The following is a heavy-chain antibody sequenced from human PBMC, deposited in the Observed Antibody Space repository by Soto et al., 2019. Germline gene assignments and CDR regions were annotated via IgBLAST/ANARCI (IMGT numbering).Heavy chain of an antibody. V-gene: IGHV3-9*01. J-gene: IGHJ6*02. Sequence: LRLSCAASGFTFDDYAMHWVRQAPGKGLEWVSGISWNSGSIGYADSVKGRFTISRDNAKNSLYLQMNSLRAEDTALYYCAKDSHGSGSLNGMDVWGQGTTVTVSS. CDR2: ISWNSGSI. D-gene: IGHD3-10*01. CDR1: GFTFDDYA. CDR3: AKDSHGSGSLNGMDV.